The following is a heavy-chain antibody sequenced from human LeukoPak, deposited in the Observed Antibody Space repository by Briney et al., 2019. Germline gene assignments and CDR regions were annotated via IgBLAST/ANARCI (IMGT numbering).Heavy chain of an antibody. J-gene: IGHJ4*02. Sequence: SETLSLTCTVSGGSISSSSYYWGWIRQPPGKGLEWIGSIYYSGSTYYNPSLKSRVTISVDTSKNQFSLKLSSVTAADTAVYYCARHVSPFSAAAAGGFGYWGQGTLVTVSS. V-gene: IGHV4-39*01. CDR2: IYYSGST. CDR3: ARHVSPFSAAAAGGFGY. D-gene: IGHD6-13*01. CDR1: GGSISSSSYY.